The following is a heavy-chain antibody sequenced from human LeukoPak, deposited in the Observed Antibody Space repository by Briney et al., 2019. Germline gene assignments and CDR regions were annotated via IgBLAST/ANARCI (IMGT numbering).Heavy chain of an antibody. Sequence: SETPSLTCTVSGGSIRSYYWSWLRQPPGKGLEWFGYIYYSGNTNYNPSLKSRVTISVDTSKNQFSLKLSSVTAADTAVYYCARGAGYCGGDCYLDWFDPWGQGTLVTVSS. D-gene: IGHD2-21*02. V-gene: IGHV4-59*01. J-gene: IGHJ5*02. CDR2: IYYSGNT. CDR1: GGSIRSYY. CDR3: ARGAGYCGGDCYLDWFDP.